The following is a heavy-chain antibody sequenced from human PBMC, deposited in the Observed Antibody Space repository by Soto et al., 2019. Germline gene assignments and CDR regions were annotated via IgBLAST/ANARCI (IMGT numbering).Heavy chain of an antibody. J-gene: IGHJ4*02. D-gene: IGHD6-13*01. Sequence: WVFLRLRCAAVGVTFISHAMSCVRQEPGKGLEWVSAISGSGGSTYYADSVKGRFTISRDNSKNTLCLQMNSLRAEDTAVYYCAKDRDPFLAAGTALDYWGQGTLVTVSS. V-gene: IGHV3-23*01. CDR2: ISGSGGST. CDR1: GVTFISHA. CDR3: AKDRDPFLAAGTALDY.